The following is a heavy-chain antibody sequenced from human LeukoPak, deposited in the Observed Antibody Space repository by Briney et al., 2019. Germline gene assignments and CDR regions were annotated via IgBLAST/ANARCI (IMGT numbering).Heavy chain of an antibody. V-gene: IGHV1-2*02. CDR1: GYTFTGYY. D-gene: IGHD6-13*01. J-gene: IGHJ4*02. CDR3: AGIAAADDLDY. Sequence: ASVKVSCKASGYTFTGYYMHWVRQAPGQGLERMGWINPNSGGTNYAQKFQGRVTMTRDTSISTAYMELSRLRSDDTAVYYCAGIAAADDLDYWGQGTLVIVSS. CDR2: INPNSGGT.